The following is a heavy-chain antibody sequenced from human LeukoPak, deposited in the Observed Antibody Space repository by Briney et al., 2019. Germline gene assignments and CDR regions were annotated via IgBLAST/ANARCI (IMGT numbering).Heavy chain of an antibody. J-gene: IGHJ6*03. Sequence: PSETLSLTCTVSGGSISSYYWSWIRQSPGKGLECIGYIDYTGSTYYNPSLKSRVTISVDTSKNQFSLKLSSVTAADTAVYYCARLHYGGNYGYYYYYMDVWGKGTTVTISS. D-gene: IGHD4-23*01. CDR1: GGSISSYY. CDR2: IDYTGST. V-gene: IGHV4-59*08. CDR3: ARLHYGGNYGYYYYYMDV.